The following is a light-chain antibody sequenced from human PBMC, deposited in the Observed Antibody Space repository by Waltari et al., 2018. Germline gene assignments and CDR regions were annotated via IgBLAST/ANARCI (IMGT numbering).Light chain of an antibody. CDR3: SSYTTSSTLE. CDR1: SSDVGGYNY. CDR2: DVD. J-gene: IGLJ2*01. Sequence: QSALTQPASVSGSPGQSITISCTGTSSDVGGYNYVSWYQQHPGNAPQILIYDVDTXXXXXSXXXXXXXSGNTASLTISGLQAEDEADYYCSSYTTSSTLEFGGGTKLTVL. V-gene: IGLV2-14*03.